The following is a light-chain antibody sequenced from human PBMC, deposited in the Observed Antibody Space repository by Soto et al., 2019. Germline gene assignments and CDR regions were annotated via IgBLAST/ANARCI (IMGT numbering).Light chain of an antibody. CDR2: GAS. J-gene: IGKJ1*01. Sequence: EIVLTQSPGTLSSSPGERATLSCRASQTVTSNYLAWYQQKPGQAPKLLFFGASIRATGLPDRFSGGGSGTDFTLTISRLEPEDFAVYYCQQHGSSPGTFGQGTKVEVK. V-gene: IGKV3-20*01. CDR1: QTVTSNY. CDR3: QQHGSSPGT.